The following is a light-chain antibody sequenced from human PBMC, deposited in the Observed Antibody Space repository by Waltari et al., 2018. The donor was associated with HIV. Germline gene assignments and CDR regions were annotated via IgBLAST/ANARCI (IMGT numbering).Light chain of an antibody. CDR1: SGPTNYA. Sequence: QLVLTQSPSASASLGASVTLTCTLSSGPTNYAIAWQQQQPQKGPRYLINLKSYGSHRKGDGIPDRFSGSSSGAARYLTSSSLQSEDEADYYCQTWGTGIQVFGGWTKLTVL. J-gene: IGLJ3*02. V-gene: IGLV4-69*01. CDR3: QTWGTGIQV. CDR2: LKSYGSH.